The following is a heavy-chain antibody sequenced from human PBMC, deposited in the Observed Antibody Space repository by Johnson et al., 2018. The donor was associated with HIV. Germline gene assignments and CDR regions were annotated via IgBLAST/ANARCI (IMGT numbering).Heavy chain of an antibody. D-gene: IGHD1-26*01. V-gene: IGHV3-15*01. J-gene: IGHJ3*02. Sequence: EMQLVESGGGLVQPGGSLRLSCAASGFTVSSNYMSWVRQAPGKGLEWIARIKSESDGGATDYSVPVRGRFTVSRDDSKNTLYLQMNSLKTEDTSLYYCARVKGATNALDIWGPGTLVTVSS. CDR1: GFTVSSNY. CDR2: IKSESDGGAT. CDR3: ARVKGATNALDI.